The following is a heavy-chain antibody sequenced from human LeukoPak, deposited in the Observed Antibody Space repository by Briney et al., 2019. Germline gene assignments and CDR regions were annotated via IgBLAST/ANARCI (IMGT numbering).Heavy chain of an antibody. D-gene: IGHD6-19*01. CDR3: ARVHSSAWYYFDY. CDR2: MNPNRGGT. CDR1: GYTFTSYD. Sequence: ASVKVSCKASGYTFTSYDINWVRQATGQGLEWMGWMNPNRGGTNYAQRFLGRVTMTRDTSISAAYMELSRLRSDGTAVYYCARVHSSAWYYFDYWGQGTLVTVSS. J-gene: IGHJ4*02. V-gene: IGHV1-2*02.